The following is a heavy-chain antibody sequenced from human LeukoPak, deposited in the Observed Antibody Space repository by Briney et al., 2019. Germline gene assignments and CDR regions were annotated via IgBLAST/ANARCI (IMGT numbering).Heavy chain of an antibody. CDR2: ISGSPGKT. J-gene: IGHJ4*02. CDR3: ARDGGNSWDY. CDR1: VFTFSNYA. V-gene: IGHV3-23*01. Sequence: PGGALRHSCAGSVFTFSNYAMSGVRQAPWKGLEWVSAISGSPGKTYYADSVKGRFTISRDNSKNTVYLQMNSLRAEDAAVYYCARDGGNSWDYWGQGTLVTVSS. D-gene: IGHD6-13*01.